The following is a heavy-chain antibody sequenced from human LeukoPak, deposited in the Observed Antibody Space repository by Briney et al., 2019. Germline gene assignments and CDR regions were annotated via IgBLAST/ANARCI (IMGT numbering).Heavy chain of an antibody. Sequence: SETLSLTCAVYGGSFSGYYWSWIRQPPGKGLEWIGEINHSGSTKFNPSLKSRVTISVDTSNNRFSLKLSSATAADTAVYYCARELVGVPHSSSSADYFDYWGQGTLVTVSS. D-gene: IGHD6-6*01. CDR1: GGSFSGYY. J-gene: IGHJ4*02. CDR3: ARELVGVPHSSSSADYFDY. V-gene: IGHV4-34*01. CDR2: INHSGST.